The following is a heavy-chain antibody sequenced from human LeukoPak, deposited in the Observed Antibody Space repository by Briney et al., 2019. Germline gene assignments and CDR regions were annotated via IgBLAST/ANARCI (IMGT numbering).Heavy chain of an antibody. CDR3: ARDALSHGMDV. Sequence: GGSLRLSCAASGFTFSSYDMHWVRPATGKGVEWVSDIGTAGDTYYPGSVKGRFTISRENAKNSLYLQMNSLRAGDTAVYYCARDALSHGMDVWGQGTTVTVSS. V-gene: IGHV3-13*01. CDR2: IGTAGDT. J-gene: IGHJ6*02. CDR1: GFTFSSYD. D-gene: IGHD2/OR15-2a*01.